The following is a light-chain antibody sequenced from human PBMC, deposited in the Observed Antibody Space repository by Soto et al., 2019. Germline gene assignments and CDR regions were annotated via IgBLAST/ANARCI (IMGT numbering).Light chain of an antibody. V-gene: IGKV3-15*01. Sequence: DMVMTQSPATLSVSPGERATLSCRASQSVSSSLAWYQQKPGRSPRLLIYGASTRAIGIPARFSGNGSGTEFTLTISSLQSEDFAVYYCLQYNNWWTFGQGTKVDIK. CDR1: QSVSSS. CDR2: GAS. J-gene: IGKJ1*01. CDR3: LQYNNWWT.